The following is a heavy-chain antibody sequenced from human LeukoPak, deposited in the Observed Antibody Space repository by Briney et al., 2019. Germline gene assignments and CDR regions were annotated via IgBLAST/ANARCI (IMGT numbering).Heavy chain of an antibody. V-gene: IGHV4-39*01. J-gene: IGHJ4*02. CDR1: GGSISSNNYY. D-gene: IGHD6-19*01. CDR3: VNSSPGGGWLVSGNFDY. CDR2: IYYSGST. Sequence: PSDTLSLTCTVSGGSISSNNYYWGWIRQPPGKGLEWNGSIYYSGSTYYNPSLKSRVTISVDTSKNQFSLKLSSVTAADTAVYYCVNSSPGGGWLVSGNFDYWGQGTLVTVSS.